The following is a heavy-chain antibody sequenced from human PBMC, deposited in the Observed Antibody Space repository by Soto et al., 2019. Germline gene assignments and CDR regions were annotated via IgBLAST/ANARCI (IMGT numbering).Heavy chain of an antibody. D-gene: IGHD1-1*01. CDR1: GGTFSSYA. V-gene: IGHV1-69*13. Sequence: ASVKVSCKASGGTFSSYAISWVRQAPGQGLEWMGGIIPIFGTANYAQKFQGRVTITADESTSTAYMELSSLRSEDTAVYYCARSGPIDHWFDYWGQGTLVTVSS. CDR3: ARSGPIDHWFDY. CDR2: IIPIFGTA. J-gene: IGHJ4*02.